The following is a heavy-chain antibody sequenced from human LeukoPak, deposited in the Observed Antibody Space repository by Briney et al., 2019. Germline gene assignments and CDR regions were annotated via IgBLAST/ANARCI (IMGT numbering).Heavy chain of an antibody. D-gene: IGHD3-10*01. Sequence: PGGSLRLSCAASGFTFSSYSMNWVRQAPGKGLEWVSYISSSSSTIYYADSVKGRFTISRDNAKNSLYLQMNSLRAEDTAVYYCAREKDYGSGSGIDYWGQGTLVAVSS. J-gene: IGHJ4*02. V-gene: IGHV3-48*01. CDR1: GFTFSSYS. CDR2: ISSSSSTI. CDR3: AREKDYGSGSGIDY.